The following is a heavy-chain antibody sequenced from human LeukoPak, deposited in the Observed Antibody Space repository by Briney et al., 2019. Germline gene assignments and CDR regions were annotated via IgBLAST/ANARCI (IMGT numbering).Heavy chain of an antibody. CDR1: GGSISSGSYY. CDR3: ARVGLELRY. D-gene: IGHD1-7*01. Sequence: SETLSLTCTVSGGSISSGSYYWSWFRQPAGKGLEWIGRIYTSGSTNYNPSLKSRVTISVDTPKTQFSLKLSSVTAADTAVYYWARVGLELRYWGQGTLVTVSS. CDR2: IYTSGST. V-gene: IGHV4-61*02. J-gene: IGHJ4*02.